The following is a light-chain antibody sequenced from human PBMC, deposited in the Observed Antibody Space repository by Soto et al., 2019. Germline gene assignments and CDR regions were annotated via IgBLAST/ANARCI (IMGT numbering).Light chain of an antibody. J-gene: IGLJ3*02. CDR3: QSYDTSLRAWV. V-gene: IGLV1-40*01. CDR1: SSNVGAGYD. Sequence: QPVLTQPPSVSGAPGQRVTISCTGSSSNVGAGYDVHWYHHLPGTAPKLLIYGNNNRPSGVPDRFSGSKSGTSASLAITGLQAEDEADYYCQSYDTSLRAWVFGGGTKLTVL. CDR2: GNN.